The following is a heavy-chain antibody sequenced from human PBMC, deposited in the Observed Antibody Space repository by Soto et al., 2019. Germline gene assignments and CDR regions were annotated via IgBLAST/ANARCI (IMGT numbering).Heavy chain of an antibody. J-gene: IGHJ5*02. CDR2: VYHNEGT. Sequence: HVQLQESGPGLVKPSGTLSLTCTVSGDSVSTNHGWRWVRQPLGKGLNWIGEVYHNEGTTYNPSLNNRFTISIDKSNNLQSPRPPSATAVDTAIYVYAGVFYGAGSGRSALVAWGQSTLVTVSS. CDR1: GDSVSTNHG. V-gene: IGHV4-4*02. D-gene: IGHD3-10*01. CDR3: AGVFYGAGSGRSALVA.